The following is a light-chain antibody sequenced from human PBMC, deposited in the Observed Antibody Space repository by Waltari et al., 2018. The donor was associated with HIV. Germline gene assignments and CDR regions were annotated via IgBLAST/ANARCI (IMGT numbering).Light chain of an antibody. CDR3: GSYTNTTTSVV. CDR1: SSDVGDYNF. V-gene: IGLV2-14*01. Sequence: QSALTQPASVSGSPGQSITISCTGTSSDVGDYNFVSWYQQHPRRAPKLIIYEVIRRPSGVSNRFAGSKSGNTASLTSSGLQAEDDADYSCGSYTNTTTSVVFGGGTKLTVL. CDR2: EVI. J-gene: IGLJ2*01.